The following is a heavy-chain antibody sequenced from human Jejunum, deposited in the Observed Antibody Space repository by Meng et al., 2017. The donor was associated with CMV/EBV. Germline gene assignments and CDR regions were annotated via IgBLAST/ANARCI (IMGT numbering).Heavy chain of an antibody. V-gene: IGHV3-30-3*01. J-gene: IGHJ4*02. CDR2: VSNDGATT. CDR1: GFTFSSYS. Sequence: SGFTFSSYSMSWVRQAPGKGLEWVVGVSNDGATTYQADSVKGRFSISRDNSKNTVYLQMNSLRREDTAVYFCARENDYRNYFDSWGRGTLVTVSS. D-gene: IGHD4-11*01. CDR3: ARENDYRNYFDS.